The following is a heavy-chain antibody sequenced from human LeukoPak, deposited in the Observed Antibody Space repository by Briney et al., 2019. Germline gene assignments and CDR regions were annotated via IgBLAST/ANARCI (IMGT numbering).Heavy chain of an antibody. CDR2: ISPNSGGT. J-gene: IGHJ6*02. CDR3: ARDLSYSSIYYGMDV. D-gene: IGHD6-13*01. Sequence: ASVKVSCKASGYTFTGYYMHWVRQAPGQGLEWMGWISPNSGGTNYAQKFQGWVTMTRDTSISTAYMELSRLRSDDTAVYYCARDLSYSSIYYGMDVWGQGTTVTVSS. CDR1: GYTFTGYY. V-gene: IGHV1-2*04.